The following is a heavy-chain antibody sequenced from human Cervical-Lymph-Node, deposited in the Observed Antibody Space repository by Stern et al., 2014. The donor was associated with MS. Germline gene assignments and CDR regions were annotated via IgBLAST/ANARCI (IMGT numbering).Heavy chain of an antibody. J-gene: IGHJ4*02. V-gene: IGHV1-69*18. Sequence: VRRVVSGAEVKKPGSSEKVSCKASGDSFSRFPISWVRQAPGQRLEWMGSIIPVTGSPDYAQKLQGRVTITADESTSTGNMEMSSLREDDTAVYYCARDGLVGDFDYWGQGTLVTASS. CDR3: ARDGLVGDFDY. D-gene: IGHD1-26*01. CDR1: GDSFSRFP. CDR2: IIPVTGSP.